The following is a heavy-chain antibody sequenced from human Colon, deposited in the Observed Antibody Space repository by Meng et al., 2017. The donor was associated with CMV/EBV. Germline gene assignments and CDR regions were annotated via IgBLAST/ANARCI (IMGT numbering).Heavy chain of an antibody. CDR1: GFTFSSYW. D-gene: IGHD1-7*01. CDR3: ARGLELPDY. CDR2: LLYDGNKE. Sequence: GESLKISCAASGFTFSSYWMSWVRQAPGKGLEWVAVLLYDGNKEYYADSVRGRFTISRDTSKNTLFLQLNSLRAEDTALYYCARGLELPDYWGQGTLVTVSS. V-gene: IGHV3-30-3*01. J-gene: IGHJ4*02.